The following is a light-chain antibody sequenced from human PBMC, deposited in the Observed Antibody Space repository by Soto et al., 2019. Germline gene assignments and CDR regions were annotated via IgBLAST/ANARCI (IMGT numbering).Light chain of an antibody. CDR1: QSVDNY. CDR3: QQRSTGPPLS. Sequence: EIVLTQSPDTLSLSPGEIATLSVRASQSVDNYLAWYQQRPGQAPRLLIYDASNRSSGIPARFSGSGSGTDFTLTISSLEPEDFAVYYCQQRSTGPPLSFGVGPKVEIK. V-gene: IGKV3-11*01. CDR2: DAS. J-gene: IGKJ4*01.